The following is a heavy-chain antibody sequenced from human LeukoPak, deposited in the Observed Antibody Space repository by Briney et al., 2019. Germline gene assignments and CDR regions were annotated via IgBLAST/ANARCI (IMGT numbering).Heavy chain of an antibody. Sequence: GGSLRLSCAASGFTFSSYAMSWVRQAPGRGLEWVSAIGGSGAATYYVDSVEGRFTVSRDNSKSMLYLQMNSLRVEDTAVYYCAKIFARSGSLYYFDYWGQGTLVTVSS. D-gene: IGHD3-10*01. CDR1: GFTFSSYA. J-gene: IGHJ4*02. CDR3: AKIFARSGSLYYFDY. CDR2: IGGSGAAT. V-gene: IGHV3-23*01.